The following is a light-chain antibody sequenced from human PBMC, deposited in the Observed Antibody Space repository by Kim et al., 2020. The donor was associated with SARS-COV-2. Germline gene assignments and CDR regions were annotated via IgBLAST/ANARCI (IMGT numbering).Light chain of an antibody. Sequence: ASVGDIVTLTCRASQDIRNDLGWYQQNPGRAPKRLIYGASSLQSGVPSRFSGSGSGTEFTLTISSLQPGDFATYFCLQHNTYPITFGQGTRLEIK. CDR3: LQHNTYPIT. CDR1: QDIRND. CDR2: GAS. V-gene: IGKV1-17*01. J-gene: IGKJ5*01.